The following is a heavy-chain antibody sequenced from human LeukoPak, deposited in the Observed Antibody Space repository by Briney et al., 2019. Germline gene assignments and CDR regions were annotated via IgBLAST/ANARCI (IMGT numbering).Heavy chain of an antibody. CDR2: MYYSGTT. CDR1: GGSLSNYH. J-gene: IGHJ3*02. V-gene: IGHV4-59*01. Sequence: PSETLSLTCTVSGGSLSNYHWSWIRQPPGKELEWIGYMYYSGTTNYNPSLESRVTISVDTSKNQFSLRLSSVTAADTAVYYCARDLTMEHTFDIWGQGTGVTVSS. CDR3: ARDLTMEHTFDI. D-gene: IGHD1/OR15-1a*01.